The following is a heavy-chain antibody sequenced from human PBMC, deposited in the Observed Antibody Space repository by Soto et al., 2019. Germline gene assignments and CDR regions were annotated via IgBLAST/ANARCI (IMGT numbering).Heavy chain of an antibody. Sequence: SETLSLTCTVSGGSISSSSYYWGWIRQPPGKGLEWIGSIYYSGSTYYNPSLKSRVTISVDTSKNQFSLKLSSVTAADTAVYYCARHRGEAVAGTSDYWGQGTLVTVSS. J-gene: IGHJ4*02. D-gene: IGHD6-19*01. CDR2: IYYSGST. V-gene: IGHV4-39*01. CDR3: ARHRGEAVAGTSDY. CDR1: GGSISSSSYY.